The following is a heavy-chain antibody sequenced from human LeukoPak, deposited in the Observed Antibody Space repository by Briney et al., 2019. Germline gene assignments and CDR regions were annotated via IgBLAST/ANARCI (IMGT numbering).Heavy chain of an antibody. Sequence: PSETLSLTCTVSGGSISSYYWSWIRQPPGKGLEWIGYIYYSGSTNYNPSLKSRVTISVDTSKNQFSLKLRSVTAADTAVYYCARAPGSGYYLFDYWGQGTLVTVSS. CDR1: GGSISSYY. CDR2: IYYSGST. J-gene: IGHJ4*02. V-gene: IGHV4-59*01. CDR3: ARAPGSGYYLFDY. D-gene: IGHD3-3*01.